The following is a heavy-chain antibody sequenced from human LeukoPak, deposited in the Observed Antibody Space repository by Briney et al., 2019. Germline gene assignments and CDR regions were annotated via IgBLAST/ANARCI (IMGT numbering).Heavy chain of an antibody. D-gene: IGHD2-2*01. CDR1: GGSFSGYY. Sequence: SETLSLTCAVYGGSFSGYYWSWIRQPPGKALEWIGEINHSGSTNYNPSLKSRVTISVDTSKNQFSLKLSSVTAADTAVYYCARVRWVVPAARGAFDIWGQGTMVTVSS. V-gene: IGHV4-34*01. CDR3: ARVRWVVPAARGAFDI. CDR2: INHSGST. J-gene: IGHJ3*02.